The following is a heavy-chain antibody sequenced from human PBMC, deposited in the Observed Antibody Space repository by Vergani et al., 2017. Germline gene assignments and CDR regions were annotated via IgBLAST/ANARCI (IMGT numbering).Heavy chain of an antibody. D-gene: IGHD2-2*01. V-gene: IGHV4-34*01. CDR1: GGSFSGYY. Sequence: QVQLQQWGAGLLKPSETLSLTCAVYGGSFSGYYWSWIRQPPGKGLEWIGEINHSGSTNYTPSLKSRVTRSVDTSKKQFSLKLSSVTAAATAVCYCARVHIVVVPAAHYGMDVWGQGTLVTVSS. CDR2: INHSGST. CDR3: ARVHIVVVPAAHYGMDV. J-gene: IGHJ6*02.